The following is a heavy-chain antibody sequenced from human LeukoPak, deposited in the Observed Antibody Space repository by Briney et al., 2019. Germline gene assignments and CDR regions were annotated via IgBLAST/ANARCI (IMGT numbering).Heavy chain of an antibody. D-gene: IGHD1-26*01. Sequence: PGGSLRLSCAASGFTFSSYGMHWVRQAPGKGLEWVAVISYDGSNKYYADSVKGRFTISRDNSKNTLYLHMNSLRAEDTAVYYCAKDASGSYVYYYYYYGMDVWGQGTTVTVSS. J-gene: IGHJ6*02. CDR2: ISYDGSNK. CDR3: AKDASGSYVYYYYYYGMDV. CDR1: GFTFSSYG. V-gene: IGHV3-30*18.